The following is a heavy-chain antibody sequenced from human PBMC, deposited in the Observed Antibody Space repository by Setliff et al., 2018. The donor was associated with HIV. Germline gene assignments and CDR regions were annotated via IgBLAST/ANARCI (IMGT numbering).Heavy chain of an antibody. V-gene: IGHV5-10-1*01. J-gene: IGHJ3*02. Sequence: LKISCKGSGKSLSNYWINWVRQMPGRGLEWMGRIDPSDSYINYGPSFQGHVTISADKSTNTAFLQWSSLKASDSAMYYCSRGIAVAGHDFANTPGDIWGQGTMVTVSS. CDR1: GKSLSNYW. CDR2: IDPSDSYI. CDR3: SRGIAVAGHDFANTPGDI. D-gene: IGHD6-19*01.